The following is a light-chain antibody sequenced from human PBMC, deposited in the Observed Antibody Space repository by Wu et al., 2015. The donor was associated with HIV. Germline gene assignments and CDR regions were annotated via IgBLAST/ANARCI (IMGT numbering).Light chain of an antibody. V-gene: IGKV3-15*01. Sequence: EIVMTQSPATLSVSPGERATLSCRASQSVSSNLGWYQQKPGQAPRLLIYDASTRATGIPARFSGSGSGTEFILTISSLQSEDFAVYYCQQYNDWPALTFGGGTKVEIK. CDR3: QQYNDWPALT. J-gene: IGKJ4*01. CDR1: QSVSSN. CDR2: DAS.